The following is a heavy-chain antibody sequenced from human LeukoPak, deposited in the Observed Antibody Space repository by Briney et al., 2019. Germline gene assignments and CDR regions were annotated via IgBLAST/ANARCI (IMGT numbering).Heavy chain of an antibody. CDR1: GFTFSSYE. V-gene: IGHV3-48*03. CDR2: ISSSGSTI. J-gene: IGHJ4*02. D-gene: IGHD1-26*01. CDR3: ASLTRPWVGATHSFDY. Sequence: GGSLRLSCAASGFTFSSYEMNWVRQAPGKGLEWGSYISSSGSTIYYADSVKVRFTISRDNAKNSLYLQMNSLRAEDTAVYYCASLTRPWVGATHSFDYWGQGTLVTVSS.